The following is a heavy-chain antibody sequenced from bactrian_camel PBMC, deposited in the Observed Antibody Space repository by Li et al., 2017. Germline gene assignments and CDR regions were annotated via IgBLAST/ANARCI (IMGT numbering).Heavy chain of an antibody. J-gene: IGHJ6*01. CDR3: TARYEFGLGACRGVGGLGF. Sequence: HVQLVESGGGSVQAGGSLELSCEASGYTYMYNSRYCMGWFRQAPGLEREGVAVIYTGGGSTRYDDSVKGRFTISKDNRKNILYLQMNSLTPGDTAMYYCTARYEFGLGACRGVGGLGFWGQGTQVTVS. CDR1: GYTYMYNSRYC. V-gene: IGHV3S26*01. CDR2: IYTGGGST. D-gene: IGHD1*01.